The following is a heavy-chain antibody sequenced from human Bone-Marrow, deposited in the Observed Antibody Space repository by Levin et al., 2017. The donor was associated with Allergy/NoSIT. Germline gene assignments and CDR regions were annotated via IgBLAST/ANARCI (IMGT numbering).Heavy chain of an antibody. D-gene: IGHD2-8*01. Sequence: GESLKISCAASGFSVKSHYMTWVRQAPGRGLEWVSVLYSGGSTYYGDSVKGRFTISRDNSEHVVYLQMHSLRADDTAVDYCARERVGLSLFYGLVGSGATKHERESVNGRMHNSQADSENMVYLPMPGLRAADTAVYYCARERVALSFSYGLDVWGQGTTVTVSS. V-gene: IGHV3-53*01. J-gene: IGHJ6*02. CDR2: LYSGGST. CDR3: ARERVGLSLFYGLVGSGATKHERESVNGRMHNSQADSENMVYLPMPGLRAADTAVYYCARERVALSFSYGLDV. CDR1: GFSVKSHY.